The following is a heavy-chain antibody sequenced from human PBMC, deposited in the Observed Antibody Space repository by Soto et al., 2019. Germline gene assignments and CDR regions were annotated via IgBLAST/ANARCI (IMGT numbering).Heavy chain of an antibody. V-gene: IGHV1-18*01. CDR1: GYTFSDYG. J-gene: IGHJ4*02. CDR3: ARGFIPENY. CDR2: INTFNGNT. Sequence: QVHLVQSEGEVKKPGASVKVSCKTSGYTFSDYGVSWVREAPGQGLEWMGWINTFNGNTKYDQKFQGRVTLSIDPSTRPAFLELTSLKFDDAAVYYCARGFIPENYWGQGNRVTVSS. D-gene: IGHD2-2*01.